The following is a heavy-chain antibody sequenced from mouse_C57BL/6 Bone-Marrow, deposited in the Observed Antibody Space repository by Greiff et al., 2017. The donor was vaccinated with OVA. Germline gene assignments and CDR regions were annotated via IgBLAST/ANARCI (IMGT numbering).Heavy chain of an antibody. CDR2: INPNYGTT. V-gene: IGHV1-39*01. D-gene: IGHD1-1*01. CDR3: AFYYGINYRYFDF. J-gene: IGHJ1*03. CDR1: GYSFTDYN. Sequence: EVQLQQSGPELVKPGASVKISCKASGYSFTDYNMNWVKQSNGKSLEWIGVINPNYGTTSYNQKFKGKATLTVDQSSSTAYMQLNSLTSDDSAVYYCAFYYGINYRYFDFWGTGTTVTVSS.